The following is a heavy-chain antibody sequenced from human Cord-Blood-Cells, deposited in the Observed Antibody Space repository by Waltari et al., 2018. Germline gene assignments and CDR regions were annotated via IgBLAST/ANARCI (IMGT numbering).Heavy chain of an antibody. CDR3: ARGRRSNYVDY. Sequence: EVQLVESGGGLVKPGGSLRLSCAASGFTFSSYSMNWVRQAPGKGLEWVSSISSSSGYIYYADSVKGRFTISRDNAKNSLYLQMNSLRAEDTAVYYCARGRRSNYVDYWGQGTLVTVSS. J-gene: IGHJ4*02. CDR1: GFTFSSYS. D-gene: IGHD4-4*01. V-gene: IGHV3-21*01. CDR2: ISSSSGYI.